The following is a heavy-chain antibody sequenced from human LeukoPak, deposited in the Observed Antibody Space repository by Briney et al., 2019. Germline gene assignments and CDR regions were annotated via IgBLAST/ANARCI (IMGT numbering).Heavy chain of an antibody. J-gene: IGHJ3*02. V-gene: IGHV4-39*01. CDR3: ARLRDYYDSSGYSRDAFDI. Sequence: SETLSLTCTVSGGSISSSSYYWGWIRQPPGKWLEWIGSIYYSGSTYYNPSLKSRVTISVDTSKNQFSLKLSSVTAADTAVYYCARLRDYYDSSGYSRDAFDIWGQGTMVTVSS. CDR2: IYYSGST. D-gene: IGHD3-22*01. CDR1: GGSISSSSYY.